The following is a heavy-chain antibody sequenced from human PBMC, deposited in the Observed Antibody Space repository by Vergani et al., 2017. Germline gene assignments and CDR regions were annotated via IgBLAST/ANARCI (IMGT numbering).Heavy chain of an antibody. CDR1: GGTFSSYA. CDR3: ARAATYDFWSGPYYYYMDV. J-gene: IGHJ6*03. CDR2: IIPIFGTA. V-gene: IGHV1-69*12. D-gene: IGHD3-3*01. Sequence: QVQLVQSGAEVKKPGSSVKVSCKASGGTFSSYAISWVRQAPGQGLEWMGGIIPIFGTANYAQKFQGRVTSTADESTSTAYMELSSLRSEDTAVYYCARAATYDFWSGPYYYYMDVWGKGTTVTVSS.